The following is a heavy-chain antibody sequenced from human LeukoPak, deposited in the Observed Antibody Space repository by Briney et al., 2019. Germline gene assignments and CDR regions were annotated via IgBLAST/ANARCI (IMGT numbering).Heavy chain of an antibody. V-gene: IGHV4-34*01. Sequence: PSETLSLTCAVYGGSFSGYCWSWIRQPPGKGQEWIGEINHSESTNPNPSPRSRVTISVDTSKNQFSLELSYVTAADTAVYYCARVEAAGELTRESTDDYYYYMDVWGKGTTVTVSS. CDR1: GGSFSGYC. CDR3: ARVEAAGELTRESTDDYYYYMDV. J-gene: IGHJ6*03. D-gene: IGHD6-13*01. CDR2: INHSEST.